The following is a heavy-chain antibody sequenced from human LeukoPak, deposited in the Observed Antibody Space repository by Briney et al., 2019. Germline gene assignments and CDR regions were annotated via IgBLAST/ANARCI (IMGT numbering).Heavy chain of an antibody. J-gene: IGHJ4*02. Sequence: ASVKVSCKASGYTFTGYYMHWVRQAPGQGLEWMGWISAYNGNTNYAQKPQGRVTMTTDTSTSTAYMELRSLRSDDTAVYYCARPAHYDFWSGYYLDYWGQGTLVTVSS. CDR3: ARPAHYDFWSGYYLDY. V-gene: IGHV1-18*04. D-gene: IGHD3-3*01. CDR2: ISAYNGNT. CDR1: GYTFTGYY.